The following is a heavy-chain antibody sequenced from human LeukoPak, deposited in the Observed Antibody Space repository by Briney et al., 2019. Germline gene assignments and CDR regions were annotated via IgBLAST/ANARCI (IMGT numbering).Heavy chain of an antibody. D-gene: IGHD4-17*01. Sequence: GGSLRLSCAASGFTFSSYWMHWVRQTPGKGLVWVSRINGAGSSISYADSVKGRVTISGDNAKNTLYLQMNNLRAEDTAVYYCARGGDYKNDYWGQGTLVTVSS. CDR2: INGAGSSI. CDR1: GFTFSSYW. J-gene: IGHJ4*02. CDR3: ARGGDYKNDY. V-gene: IGHV3-74*01.